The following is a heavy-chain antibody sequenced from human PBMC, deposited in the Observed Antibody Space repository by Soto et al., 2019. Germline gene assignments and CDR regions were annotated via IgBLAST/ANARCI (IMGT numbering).Heavy chain of an antibody. V-gene: IGHV3-30-3*01. CDR3: ARDPSGSSHFDY. J-gene: IGHJ4*02. Sequence: QVQLVESGGGVVQPGRSLRLSCAASRFTFSSYAMHWVRQAPGKGLEWVAVISYDGSSKYYADSVKGRFSISRDNSKYTLYLQMNSLRTEDTAVYYCARDPSGSSHFDYWGQGTLVTVSS. CDR2: ISYDGSSK. CDR1: RFTFSSYA. D-gene: IGHD3-10*01.